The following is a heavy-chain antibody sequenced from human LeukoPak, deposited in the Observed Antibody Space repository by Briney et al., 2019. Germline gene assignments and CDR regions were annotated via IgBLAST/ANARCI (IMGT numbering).Heavy chain of an antibody. Sequence: GALILSCAASGFTFSSYAMSWVRQAPGKGLEWVSAISGSGGSTYYADSVKGRFTISRDNSKNTLYLQMNSLRAEDTAVYYCAKDSIAAAGRQNYFDYWGQGTLVTVSS. CDR1: GFTFSSYA. V-gene: IGHV3-23*01. J-gene: IGHJ4*02. CDR3: AKDSIAAAGRQNYFDY. D-gene: IGHD6-13*01. CDR2: ISGSGGST.